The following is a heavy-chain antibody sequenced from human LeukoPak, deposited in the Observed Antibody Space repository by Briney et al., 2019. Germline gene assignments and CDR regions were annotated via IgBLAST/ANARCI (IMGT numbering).Heavy chain of an antibody. CDR3: ARYGMSIDL. D-gene: IGHD6-6*01. Sequence: PSETLSLTXTVSGGSISSYYCNWIRQPPGKGLEWIGNIFYSGSTNYNPSLKSRVTMSVDTSKNQFSLKLSSVTAADTAVYYCARYGMSIDLWGQGTLVTVSS. V-gene: IGHV4-59*12. CDR1: GGSISSYY. J-gene: IGHJ5*02. CDR2: IFYSGST.